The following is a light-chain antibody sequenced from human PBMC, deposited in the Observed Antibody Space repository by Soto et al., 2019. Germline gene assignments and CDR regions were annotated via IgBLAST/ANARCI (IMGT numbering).Light chain of an antibody. CDR1: QSVSSY. CDR3: QHYNSYSEA. CDR2: DAS. V-gene: IGKV3-11*01. J-gene: IGKJ1*01. Sequence: EIVLSQSPATVSLSPGERATLSCRASQSVSSYLAWYQQKPGQAPRLLIYDASNRATGIPSRFSGSGSGTEFTLTISSLQPDDFAAYYCQHYNSYSEAFGQGTKVDIK.